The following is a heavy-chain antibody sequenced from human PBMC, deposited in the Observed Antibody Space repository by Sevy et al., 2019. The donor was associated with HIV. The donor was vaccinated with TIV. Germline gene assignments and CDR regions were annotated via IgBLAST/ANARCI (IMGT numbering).Heavy chain of an antibody. CDR2: IYFTGNT. Sequence: SETLSLTCSVSGGSISSYFWAWVRQSPGKGLEWIGNIYFTGNTDYSPALKSRVILSLDTSKSQFSLTLKSVTAADTAIYFWSRDSTTRPRVLDYWGQGTLVTVSS. D-gene: IGHD1-1*01. V-gene: IGHV4-59*01. CDR1: GGSISSYF. CDR3: SRDSTTRPRVLDY. J-gene: IGHJ4*02.